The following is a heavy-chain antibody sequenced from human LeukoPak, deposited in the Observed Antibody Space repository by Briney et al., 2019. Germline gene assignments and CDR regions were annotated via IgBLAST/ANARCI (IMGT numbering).Heavy chain of an antibody. Sequence: SETLSLTCTVSGGSISSYYWSWIRQPPGKGLEWIGHIYYSGSTNYNPSLKSRVTISVDTSKNQFSLKLSSVTAADTAVYYCARRRYYYDSSGYYGVFDYWGQGTLVTVSS. D-gene: IGHD3-22*01. J-gene: IGHJ4*02. V-gene: IGHV4-59*08. CDR3: ARRRYYYDSSGYYGVFDY. CDR1: GGSISSYY. CDR2: IYYSGST.